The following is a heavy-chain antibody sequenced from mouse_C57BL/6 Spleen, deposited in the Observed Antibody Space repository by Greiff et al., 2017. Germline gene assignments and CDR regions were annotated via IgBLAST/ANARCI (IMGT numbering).Heavy chain of an antibody. Sequence: VQLVESGPELVKPGASVKISCKASGYAFSSSWMNWVKQRPGKGLEWIGRIYPGDGDTNYNGKFKGKATLTADKSSSTAYMQLSSLTSEDSAVYFCARPGFYYAMDYWGQGTSVTVSS. CDR2: IYPGDGDT. V-gene: IGHV1-82*01. CDR3: ARPGFYYAMDY. CDR1: GYAFSSSW. J-gene: IGHJ4*01. D-gene: IGHD1-2*01.